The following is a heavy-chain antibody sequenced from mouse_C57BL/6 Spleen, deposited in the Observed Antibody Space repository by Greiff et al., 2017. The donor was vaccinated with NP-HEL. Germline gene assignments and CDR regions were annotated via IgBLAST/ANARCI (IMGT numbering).Heavy chain of an antibody. CDR2: ISSGSSTI. D-gene: IGHD2-4*01. V-gene: IGHV5-17*01. CDR1: GFTFSDYG. Sequence: DVKLQESGGGLVKPGGSLKLSCAASGFTFSDYGMHWVRQAPETGLEWVAYISSGSSTIYYADTVKGRFTISRDNAKNTLFLQMTSLRSEDTAMYYCAPYYDYDWFAYWGQGTLVTVSA. CDR3: APYYDYDWFAY. J-gene: IGHJ3*01.